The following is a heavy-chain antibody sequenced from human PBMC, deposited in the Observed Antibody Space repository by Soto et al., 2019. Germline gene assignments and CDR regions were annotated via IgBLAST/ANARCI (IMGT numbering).Heavy chain of an antibody. CDR2: INAGNGNT. D-gene: IGHD1-26*01. J-gene: IGHJ4*02. CDR3: ARMGRGSFDC. CDR1: GYTFTSYA. Sequence: ASVKVSCKASGYTFTSYAIHWVRQAPGQRLKWMGWINAGNGNTKYSQKFQGRVTITRDTSASTAYMELSSLRSEDTAVYYCARMGRGSFDCWGQGSLGTVAS. V-gene: IGHV1-3*01.